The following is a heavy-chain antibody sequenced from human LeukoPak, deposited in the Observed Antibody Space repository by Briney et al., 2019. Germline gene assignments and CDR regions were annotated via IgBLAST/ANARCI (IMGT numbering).Heavy chain of an antibody. Sequence: ASVKVSCKASGYTFTGYYMHWVRQAPGQGLEWMGWINPNSGGTNYAQKFQGRVTMTRDTSISTAYMELSRLRSDDTAVYYCASGTYDFWSGYYYYYMDVWGKGTTVTVSS. V-gene: IGHV1-2*02. CDR1: GYTFTGYY. D-gene: IGHD3-3*01. CDR2: INPNSGGT. CDR3: ASGTYDFWSGYYYYYMDV. J-gene: IGHJ6*03.